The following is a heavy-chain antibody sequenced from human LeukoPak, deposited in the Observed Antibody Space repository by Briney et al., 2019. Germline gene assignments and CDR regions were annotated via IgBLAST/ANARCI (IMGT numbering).Heavy chain of an antibody. CDR2: INHSGST. Sequence: SETLSLTCAVSGGSFSGYYWSWIRQPPGKGLEWVGEINHSGSTNYNPSLKSRVTISVDTSKNQFSLKLSSVTAADTAVYYCARVGPRRYCSGGSCPHSLDYWGQGTLVTVSS. CDR1: GGSFSGYY. D-gene: IGHD2-15*01. J-gene: IGHJ4*02. CDR3: ARVGPRRYCSGGSCPHSLDY. V-gene: IGHV4-34*01.